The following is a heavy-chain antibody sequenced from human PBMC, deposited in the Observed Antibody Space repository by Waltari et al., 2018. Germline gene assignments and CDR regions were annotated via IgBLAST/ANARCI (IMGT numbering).Heavy chain of an antibody. CDR1: GGSVNSGGYY. D-gene: IGHD1-26*01. CDR3: ARASDGSYPVDT. CDR2: IYYSGNT. Sequence: QVQLQESGPTLVKSSQTLSLTCSVSGGSVNSGGYYWSWVRQRPGRGLEWIGHIYYSGNTIYNPSRESRLTISVDTSKNEFSLRLSSLTAADTAVYYCARASDGSYPVDTWGQGTLVTVSS. V-gene: IGHV4-31*03. J-gene: IGHJ5*02.